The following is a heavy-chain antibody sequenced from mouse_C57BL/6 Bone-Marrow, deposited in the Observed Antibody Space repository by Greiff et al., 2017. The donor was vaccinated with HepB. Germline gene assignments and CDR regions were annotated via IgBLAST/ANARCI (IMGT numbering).Heavy chain of an antibody. J-gene: IGHJ3*01. CDR3: AIYYYGSSPAWFAY. CDR2: ISSGGSYT. D-gene: IGHD1-1*01. V-gene: IGHV5-6*01. Sequence: EVKLMESGGDLVKPGGSLKLSCAASGFTFSSYGMSWVRQTPDKRLEWVATISSGGSYTYYPDSVKGRFTIYRDNAKNTLYLQMSSLKSEDTAMYYCAIYYYGSSPAWFAYWGQGTLVTVSA. CDR1: GFTFSSYG.